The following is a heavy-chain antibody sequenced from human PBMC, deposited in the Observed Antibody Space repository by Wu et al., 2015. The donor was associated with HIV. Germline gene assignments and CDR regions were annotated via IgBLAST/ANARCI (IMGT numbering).Heavy chain of an antibody. D-gene: IGHD2-21*01. CDR1: GGTFSSYA. Sequence: QVQLVQSGAEVKKPGSSVKVSCKASGGTFSSYAISWVRQAPGQGLEWMGGIIPIFGTANYAQKFQGRVTITADESTSTAYMELSSLRSEDTAVYYCATFLAYCGGDCPLGYFDLVGPWHPGHCLL. CDR3: ATFLAYCGGDCPLGYFDL. J-gene: IGHJ2*01. CDR2: IIPIFGTA. V-gene: IGHV1-69*12.